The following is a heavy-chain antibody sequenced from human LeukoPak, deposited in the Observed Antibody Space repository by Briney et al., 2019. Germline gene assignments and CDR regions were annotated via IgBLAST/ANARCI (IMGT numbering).Heavy chain of an antibody. J-gene: IGHJ5*02. Sequence: SETLSRTCAVYGGSFTGYYWSWIRQPPGKGLEWIGEINHSGSTNYNPSLKSRVTISVDTSKNQFSLKLSSVTAADTAVYYCARYLRYFDGRGWSNWFDPWGQGTLVTVSS. CDR2: INHSGST. CDR3: ARYLRYFDGRGWSNWFDP. CDR1: GGSFTGYY. D-gene: IGHD3-9*01. V-gene: IGHV4-34*01.